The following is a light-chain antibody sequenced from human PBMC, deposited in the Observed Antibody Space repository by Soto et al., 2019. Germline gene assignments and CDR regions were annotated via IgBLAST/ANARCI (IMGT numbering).Light chain of an antibody. J-gene: IGKJ1*01. CDR1: QSVSSSY. CDR3: HQCGSSPS. V-gene: IGKV3-20*01. CDR2: DRS. Sequence: EIVLTQSPGTLSLSPGERATLSCRASQSVSSSYLAWYQQKPGQAPRLLNYDRSSRATCIPGRFSGSGSGTDLTLAISRLECEDLTVYNCHQCGSSPSFGQGTKEELK.